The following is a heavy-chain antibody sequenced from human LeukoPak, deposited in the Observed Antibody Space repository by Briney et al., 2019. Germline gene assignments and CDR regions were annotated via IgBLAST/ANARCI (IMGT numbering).Heavy chain of an antibody. CDR2: IIPIFGTA. V-gene: IGHV1-69*05. CDR1: GRTFSSYA. CDR3: ARAKAYSSSWDFDY. J-gene: IGHJ4*02. Sequence: ASVKVSCKASGRTFSSYAISWVRQAPGQGLGWMGGIIPIFGTANYAQKFQGRVTITTDESTSTAYMELSSLRSEDTAVYYCARAKAYSSSWDFDYWGQGTLVTVSS. D-gene: IGHD6-13*01.